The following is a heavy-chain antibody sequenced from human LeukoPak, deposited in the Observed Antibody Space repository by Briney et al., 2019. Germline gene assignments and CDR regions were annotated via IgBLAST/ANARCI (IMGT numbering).Heavy chain of an antibody. Sequence: GGSLRLSCAASGFTFSDYYMSWIRQAPGKGLEWVSYISSSGSTIYYADSVKGRFTISRDNAKNSLYLQMNSLRAEDTAVYYCAKPAGKIAAAFDYWGQGTLVTVSS. CDR2: ISSSGSTI. CDR3: AKPAGKIAAAFDY. V-gene: IGHV3-11*04. D-gene: IGHD6-13*01. CDR1: GFTFSDYY. J-gene: IGHJ4*02.